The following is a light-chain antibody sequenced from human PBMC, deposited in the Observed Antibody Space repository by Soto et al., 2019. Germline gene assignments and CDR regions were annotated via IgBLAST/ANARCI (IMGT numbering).Light chain of an antibody. V-gene: IGLV2-14*01. Sequence: HSALTQPASVSGSPGQSITISCTGTSSDVGGYNYVSWYQEHPGKAPKLMIYDVSNRPSGVSNRFSGSKSGNTASLTISGLQAEDEDDYYCSSYTSDSTYVFGTGTKLTVL. J-gene: IGLJ1*01. CDR2: DVS. CDR3: SSYTSDSTYV. CDR1: SSDVGGYNY.